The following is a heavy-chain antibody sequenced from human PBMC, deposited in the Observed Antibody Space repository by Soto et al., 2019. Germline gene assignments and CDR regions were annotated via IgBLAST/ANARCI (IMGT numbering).Heavy chain of an antibody. V-gene: IGHV1-18*01. Sequence: QVQLVQSGDEVKKPGASVKVSCKASGYIFVNYGIAWVRQAPGQGLEWMGWISPYTGNTHSASKVQGRLTMTTDTATSTAYMEQGSLTSDDTAVYYCVMVDNYVTPTPQDVGGQGTTGTVSS. CDR3: VMVDNYVTPTPQDV. CDR2: ISPYTGNT. CDR1: GYIFVNYG. J-gene: IGHJ6*02. D-gene: IGHD3-16*01.